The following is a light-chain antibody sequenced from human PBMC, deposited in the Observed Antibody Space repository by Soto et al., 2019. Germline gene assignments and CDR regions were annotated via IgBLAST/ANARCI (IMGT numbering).Light chain of an antibody. V-gene: IGKV1-5*01. CDR1: QIISRW. J-gene: IGKJ4*01. Sequence: DIQMTQSPSTLSASVGARFTITCRASQIISRWLSWYQQKQGKAPKXXLYDASSLESGVPSRFSGSVSGTEITLTISSLQKDDSSTYYCQQYNSYTLTFGGGTKVDIK. CDR3: QQYNSYTLT. CDR2: DAS.